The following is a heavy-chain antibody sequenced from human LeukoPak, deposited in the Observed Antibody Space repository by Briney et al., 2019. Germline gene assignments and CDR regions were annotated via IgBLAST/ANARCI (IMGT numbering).Heavy chain of an antibody. D-gene: IGHD3-16*01. V-gene: IGHV3-11*01. CDR1: GFTFTDYY. CDR2: ISPTGHTI. J-gene: IGHJ6*02. CDR3: ARDGRLAKVEGEDYYYDGMDA. Sequence: GGSLRLSCAASGFTFTDYYMSWVRQAPGKGLEWISYISPTGHTIYYADSVKGRFTISRDNTKNSLYLQMNRLRAEDTALYYCARDGRLAKVEGEDYYYDGMDAWGQGTTVIVSS.